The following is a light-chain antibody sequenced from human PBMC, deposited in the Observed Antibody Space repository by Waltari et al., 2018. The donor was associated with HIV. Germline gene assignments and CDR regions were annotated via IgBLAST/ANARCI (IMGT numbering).Light chain of an antibody. CDR2: GNP. J-gene: IGLJ2*01. CDR3: QSYDSSLSGFVV. V-gene: IGLV1-40*01. Sequence: QSVLTQPPSVSGAPGQRVTISCTGSSSNIGAGYDVHWYQQLPGTDPKVLIYGNPNLPSGFPDRFSGSKSGTSASLAITGLQAEDEADYYCQSYDSSLSGFVVFGGGTKVTVL. CDR1: SSNIGAGYD.